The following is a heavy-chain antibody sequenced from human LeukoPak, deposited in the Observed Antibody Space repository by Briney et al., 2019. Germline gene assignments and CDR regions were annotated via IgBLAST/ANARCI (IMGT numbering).Heavy chain of an antibody. CDR3: AKDLAVTTYIAYRNRFDY. CDR2: ISGSGGST. Sequence: GGSLRLSCAASGFTFSSYAMSWVRQAPGKGLEWVSAISGSGGSTYYADSVKGRFTISRDNSKNTLYLQMNSLRAEDTAVYYCAKDLAVTTYIAYRNRFDYWGQGTLVTVSS. D-gene: IGHD2-21*02. J-gene: IGHJ4*02. CDR1: GFTFSSYA. V-gene: IGHV3-23*01.